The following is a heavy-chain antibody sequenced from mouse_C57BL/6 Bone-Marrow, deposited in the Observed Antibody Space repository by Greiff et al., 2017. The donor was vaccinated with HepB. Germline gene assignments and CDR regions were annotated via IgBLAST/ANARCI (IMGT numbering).Heavy chain of an antibody. CDR3: ARGGLQAMDY. CDR2: IDPSDSYT. Sequence: QVQLKQPGAELVMPGASVKLSCKASGYTFTSYWMHWVKQRPGQGLEWIGEIDPSDSYTNYNQKFKGKSTLTVDKSSSTAYMQLSSLTSEDSAVYYCARGGLQAMDYWGQGTSVTVSS. V-gene: IGHV1-69*01. J-gene: IGHJ4*01. D-gene: IGHD2-2*01. CDR1: GYTFTSYW.